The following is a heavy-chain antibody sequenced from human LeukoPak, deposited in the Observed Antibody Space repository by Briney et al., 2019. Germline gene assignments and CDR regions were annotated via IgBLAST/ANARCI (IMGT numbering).Heavy chain of an antibody. J-gene: IGHJ4*02. CDR1: GDSVSSTY. D-gene: IGHD1-26*01. CDR2: GHHSERS. V-gene: IGHV4-59*02. Sequence: SETLSLTCSVSGDSVSSTYWSWVRQPPGKGLEWIAYGHHSERSNYNPSLKSRVTISVDTSKNQFSLRLSSVTAADTAVYYCAICGGNSGSYYVNYWGQGTLVTVSS. CDR3: AICGGNSGSYYVNY.